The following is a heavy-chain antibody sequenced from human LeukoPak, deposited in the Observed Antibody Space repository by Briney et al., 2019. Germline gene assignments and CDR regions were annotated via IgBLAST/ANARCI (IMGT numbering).Heavy chain of an antibody. J-gene: IGHJ4*02. CDR3: ARRHSDSSGYWYFDY. CDR1: GGSFSGYH. D-gene: IGHD3-22*01. CDR2: INHSGST. V-gene: IGHV4-34*01. Sequence: SETLSLTCAVYGGSFSGYHRSWVRQPPGKGLEWIGEINHSGSTNYNPSLKSRVTISVDASKNQFSLKLSSVTAADTAVYYCARRHSDSSGYWYFDYWGQGTLVTVSS.